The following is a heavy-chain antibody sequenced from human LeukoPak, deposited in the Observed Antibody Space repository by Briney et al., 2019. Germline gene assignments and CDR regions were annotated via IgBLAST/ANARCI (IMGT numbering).Heavy chain of an antibody. CDR2: IYPGDSDT. CDR3: ARNYYDSSGYPLDAFDI. D-gene: IGHD3-22*01. V-gene: IGHV5-51*01. J-gene: IGHJ3*02. CDR1: GYSFTSYW. Sequence: GESLKISCKGSGYSFTSYWIGWVRQMPGKGLEWMGIIYPGDSDTRYSPSFQGQVTISADKSISTAYLQWSSLKASDTAMYYCARNYYDSSGYPLDAFDIWGQGTMVTVSS.